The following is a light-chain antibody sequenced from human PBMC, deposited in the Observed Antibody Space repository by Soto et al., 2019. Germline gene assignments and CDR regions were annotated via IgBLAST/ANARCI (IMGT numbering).Light chain of an antibody. J-gene: IGKJ3*01. V-gene: IGKV3-20*01. CDR2: GAS. CDR1: QSVSNSY. CDR3: QQYAKIPRFT. Sequence: DIVLTQSPGTLSLSPGERATLSCRASQSVSNSYLAWYQQKPGQAPRLLIYGASSRAAGIPDRFSGSGSGTDFTLTISRLEPEDFAVYYCQQYAKIPRFTFGPGTTADI.